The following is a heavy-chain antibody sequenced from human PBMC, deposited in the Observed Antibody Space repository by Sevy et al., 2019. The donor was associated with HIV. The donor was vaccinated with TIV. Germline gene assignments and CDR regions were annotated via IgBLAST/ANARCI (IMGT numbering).Heavy chain of an antibody. CDR1: GFTFSRYG. CDR3: ARDFRSGSGTYYIYGMDV. Sequence: GGSLRLSCAASGFTFSRYGMHWVRQSPGKGLEWVAVTWFDGSNKYYADSVEGRFTISRDNSRNTLNLQMNSLRAEDSAIYYCARDFRSGSGTYYIYGMDVWGQGTTVTVSS. V-gene: IGHV3-33*01. J-gene: IGHJ6*02. CDR2: TWFDGSNK. D-gene: IGHD3-10*01.